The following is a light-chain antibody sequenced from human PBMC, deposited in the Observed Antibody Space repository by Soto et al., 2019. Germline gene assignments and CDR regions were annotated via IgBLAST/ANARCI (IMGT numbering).Light chain of an antibody. Sequence: DIQMTQSPSSLSASVRDIVTITCRASQNIDRYLHWYQHKPGQAPTLLIFRASSLQIGVPTRFTGSGSGTHYTLVIDSLQPEDFATYFCQQTYSTPLTFGGGTRVEI. V-gene: IGKV1-39*01. CDR2: RAS. CDR1: QNIDRY. J-gene: IGKJ4*01. CDR3: QQTYSTPLT.